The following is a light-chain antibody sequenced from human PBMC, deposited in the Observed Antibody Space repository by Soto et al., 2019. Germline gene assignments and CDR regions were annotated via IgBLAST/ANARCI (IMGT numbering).Light chain of an antibody. CDR2: AAS. CDR1: QSISTY. J-gene: IGKJ4*01. V-gene: IGKV1-39*01. CDR3: QQSHSVPLT. Sequence: DIQMTQSPSSLYASVRDRVTITCRASQSISTYIDWFQQKPGKALKLLISAASTLESGVPSRFSGSGSGTDFTLTISSLQPEDFATYFCQQSHSVPLTFGGGTKVEI.